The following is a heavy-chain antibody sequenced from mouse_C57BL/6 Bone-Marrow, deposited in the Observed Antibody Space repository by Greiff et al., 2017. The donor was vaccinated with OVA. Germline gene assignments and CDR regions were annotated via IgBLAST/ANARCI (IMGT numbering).Heavy chain of an antibody. CDR3: ARNHDYFTWFAY. V-gene: IGHV1-55*01. CDR2: IYPGSGST. J-gene: IGHJ3*01. Sequence: VKLQEPGAELVKPGASVKMSCTASGYTFTSYWITWVKQRPGQGLEWIGDIYPGSGSTNYNEKFKSKATLTVDTSSSTAYMQLSSLTSEDSAVYYCARNHDYFTWFAYWGQGTLVTVSA. CDR1: GYTFTSYW. D-gene: IGHD2-4*01.